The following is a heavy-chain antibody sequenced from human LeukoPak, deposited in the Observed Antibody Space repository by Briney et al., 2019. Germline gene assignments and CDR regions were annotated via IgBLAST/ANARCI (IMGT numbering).Heavy chain of an antibody. Sequence: SETLSLTCTVSGGSISSGSYYWSWIRQPAGKGLEWIGRIYTSGSTNYNPSLKSRVTISVDTSKNQFSLKLSSVTAADTAVYYCARDTVLRFSSTGDYWGQGTLVTVSS. D-gene: IGHD3-3*01. CDR3: ARDTVLRFSSTGDY. CDR1: GGSISSGSYY. V-gene: IGHV4-61*02. J-gene: IGHJ4*02. CDR2: IYTSGST.